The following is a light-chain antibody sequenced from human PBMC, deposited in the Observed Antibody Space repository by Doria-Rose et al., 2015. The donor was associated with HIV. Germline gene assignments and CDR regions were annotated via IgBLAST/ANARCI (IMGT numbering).Light chain of an antibody. Sequence: RVTITCRASHDISNYLAWYQQKPGKAPKRLIYDTSSLHSGVPSRFSGSGSGTEFTLTISSLQPEDFATYYCLQHNSYPRTFGQGTKGDIK. V-gene: IGKV1-17*03. CDR3: LQHNSYPRT. CDR1: HDISNY. CDR2: DTS. J-gene: IGKJ1*01.